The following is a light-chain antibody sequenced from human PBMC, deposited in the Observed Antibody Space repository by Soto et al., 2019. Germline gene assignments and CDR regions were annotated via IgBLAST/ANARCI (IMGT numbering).Light chain of an antibody. Sequence: DIQMTQSPSTLSASVRDLVSITCRASQSISSWLAWYQQKPGKAPKLLIYKASTLKSGVPSRFSGSGSGTEFTLTISNLQPEDVATYYCQKYNTAPLTFGGGTKVDI. CDR1: QSISSW. V-gene: IGKV1-5*03. J-gene: IGKJ4*01. CDR3: QKYNTAPLT. CDR2: KAS.